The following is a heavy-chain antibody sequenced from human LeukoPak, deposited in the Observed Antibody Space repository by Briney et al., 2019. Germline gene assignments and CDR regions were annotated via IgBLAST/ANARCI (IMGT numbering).Heavy chain of an antibody. V-gene: IGHV7-4-1*02. Sequence: ASVKVSCKASGHIFNRHAVNWVRQAPGQGLEWMGWINTNTGTPTYAQGFTGRFVFSLATSVSTAYLQITNLRPDDTAIYYCARDPPGTEVRKVHPTGYWGQRTLVTVSS. J-gene: IGHJ4*02. CDR1: GHIFNRHA. CDR3: ARDPPGTEVRKVHPTGY. D-gene: IGHD3-10*01. CDR2: INTNTGTP.